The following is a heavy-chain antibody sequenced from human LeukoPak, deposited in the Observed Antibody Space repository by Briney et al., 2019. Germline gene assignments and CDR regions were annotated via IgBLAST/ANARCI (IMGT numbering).Heavy chain of an antibody. CDR3: ARWTIGGMTTVTTSNAFDI. J-gene: IGHJ3*02. D-gene: IGHD4-17*01. CDR1: GYTFTSYY. CDR2: INPSGGST. V-gene: IGHV1-46*01. Sequence: ASVKVSCKASGYTFTSYYMHWVRQAPGQGLEWMGIINPSGGSTSYAQKFQGRVTMTRDMSTSTVYMELSSLRSEDTAVYYCARWTIGGMTTVTTSNAFDIWGQGTMVTVSS.